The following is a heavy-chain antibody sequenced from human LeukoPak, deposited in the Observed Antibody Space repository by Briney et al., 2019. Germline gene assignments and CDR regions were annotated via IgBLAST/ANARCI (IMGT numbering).Heavy chain of an antibody. J-gene: IGHJ4*02. CDR1: GFTFSSYS. D-gene: IGHD6-13*01. CDR3: ARDRGSSPLVEY. CDR2: ISSSSSYI. Sequence: GGSLRLSCAASGFTFSSYSMNWVRQAPGKGLEWVSSISSSSSYIYYADSVKGRFTISRDNAKNSLYLQMNSLRAEDKAVYYCARDRGSSPLVEYWGQGTLVNGFS. V-gene: IGHV3-21*01.